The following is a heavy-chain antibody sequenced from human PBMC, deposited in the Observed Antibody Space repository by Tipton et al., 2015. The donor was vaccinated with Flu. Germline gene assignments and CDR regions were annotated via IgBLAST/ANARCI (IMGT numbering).Heavy chain of an antibody. CDR2: IYYSGTT. CDR3: VREPYDNYYYAVDV. Sequence: TLSLTCTVSGDSVSTGGYYWGWIRQHPGKGLEWIGFIYYSGTTYYNPSLKSRLTISVDTSQNQFSLRLSSVTAADTAVYCCVREPYDNYYYAVDVWGQGTTVTVSS. CDR1: GDSVSTGGYY. V-gene: IGHV4-31*03. J-gene: IGHJ6*02. D-gene: IGHD3-16*01.